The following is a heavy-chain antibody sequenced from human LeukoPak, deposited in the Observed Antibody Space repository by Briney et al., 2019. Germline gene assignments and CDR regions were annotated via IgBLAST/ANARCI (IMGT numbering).Heavy chain of an antibody. V-gene: IGHV3-7*01. CDR3: ARNLVTEPTGDWFDP. CDR1: GFTFNTYW. CDR2: IKYDGIEE. Sequence: GGSLRLSCAASGFTFNTYWMGWVRQAPGKGLEWVANIKYDGIEEYYVDSVKGRFTISRDNAKNSLYLYMNNLRDDDTAVYYCARNLVTEPTGDWFDPWGQGTQVIVSS. D-gene: IGHD1-14*01. J-gene: IGHJ5*02.